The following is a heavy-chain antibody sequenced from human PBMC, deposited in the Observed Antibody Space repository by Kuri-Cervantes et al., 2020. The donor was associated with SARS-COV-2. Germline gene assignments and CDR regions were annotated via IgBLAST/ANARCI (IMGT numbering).Heavy chain of an antibody. V-gene: IGHV3-74*01. CDR1: GFTFSGHW. CDR3: AKRYQLPHKTLDY. Sequence: GGSLRLSCAASGFTFSGHWIHWVRQAPGKGLVWVSRINPDGSYTNNADSVKGRFTLSRDNAKNTLYLQMNSLRAEDTAVYYCAKRYQLPHKTLDYWGQGTLVTVSS. CDR2: INPDGSYT. D-gene: IGHD2-2*01. J-gene: IGHJ4*02.